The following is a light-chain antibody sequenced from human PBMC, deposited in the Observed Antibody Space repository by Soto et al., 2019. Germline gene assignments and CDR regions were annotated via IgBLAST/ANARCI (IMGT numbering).Light chain of an antibody. J-gene: IGKJ1*01. V-gene: IGKV3-15*01. CDR2: GAS. CDR3: QQYDNWPWT. CDR1: QSASNN. Sequence: EIVLTKSPGTLSLSPGEIAPLSCRASQSASNNYLAWYQQKPGQAPRLLIYGASSRATGIPVRFSGSGSGTEFTLTISSLQSEDFAVYYCQQYDNWPWTCGQGTTGDIK.